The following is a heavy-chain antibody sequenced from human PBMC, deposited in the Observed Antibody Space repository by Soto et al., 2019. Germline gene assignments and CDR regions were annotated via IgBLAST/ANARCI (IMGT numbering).Heavy chain of an antibody. CDR2: IIPIFGTA. Sequence: QVQLVQSGAEVKKPGSSVKVSCKASGGTFSSYAISWVRQAPGQGLEWIGGIIPIFGTANYAQKFQGRVTITADESTSTAYMELSSLRSEDTAVYYCARGRIVVVVAATSYGMDVWGQGTTVTVSS. J-gene: IGHJ6*02. V-gene: IGHV1-69*01. D-gene: IGHD2-15*01. CDR3: ARGRIVVVVAATSYGMDV. CDR1: GGTFSSYA.